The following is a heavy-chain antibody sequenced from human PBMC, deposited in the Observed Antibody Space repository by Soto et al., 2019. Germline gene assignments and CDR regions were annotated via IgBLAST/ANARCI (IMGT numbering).Heavy chain of an antibody. CDR3: ARENYDFWSGYLPYYFDY. CDR2: IYYSGST. D-gene: IGHD3-3*01. V-gene: IGHV4-39*02. J-gene: IGHJ4*02. CDR1: GGSISSSSYY. Sequence: LSLTCTVSGGSISSSSYYWGWIRQPPGKGLEWIGSIYYSGSTYYNPSLKSRVTISVDTSKNQFSLKLSSVTAADTAVYYCARENYDFWSGYLPYYFDYWGQGTLVTVS.